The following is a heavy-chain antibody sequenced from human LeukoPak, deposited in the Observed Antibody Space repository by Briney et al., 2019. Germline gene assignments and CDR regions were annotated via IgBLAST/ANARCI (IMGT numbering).Heavy chain of an antibody. CDR3: AKDIRGSGWLD. V-gene: IGHV3-9*01. J-gene: IGHJ4*02. CDR2: ISWNSGSI. D-gene: IGHD6-19*01. CDR1: GFTFDDYA. Sequence: GRSLRLSCAASGFTFDDYAMHWVRQAPGKGLEWVSGISWNSGSIGYADSVKGRFTISRDNAKNSLYLQMNSLRAEDTALYYCAKDIRGSGWLDWGQGTLVTVSS.